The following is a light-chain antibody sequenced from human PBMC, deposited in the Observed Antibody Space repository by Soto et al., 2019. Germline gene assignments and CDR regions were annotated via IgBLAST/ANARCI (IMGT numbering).Light chain of an antibody. J-gene: IGKJ4*01. CDR1: QTISSW. CDR3: QPYNTYPLS. V-gene: IGKV1-5*01. Sequence: DIQMTQSPSTLSASVGDRVTITCRASQTISSWLAWYQQKPGKAPKLLIYDASSLESGVPSRFSGRGSGTEFTLTISSLQPDDFATYYCQPYNTYPLSFGGGTKVDIK. CDR2: DAS.